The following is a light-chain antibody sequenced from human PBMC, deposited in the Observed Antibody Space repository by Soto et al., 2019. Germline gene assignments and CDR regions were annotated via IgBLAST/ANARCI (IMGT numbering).Light chain of an antibody. Sequence: QSALTQPASVSGSPGQSITISCIGTSSDIGAYNYVSWYQQHPGKVPKLMIYEVTNRPSGLSNRFSGSKSGNTASLTISGLQTEDEADYFCSSYTSTSTLYVFGTGTKLTV. CDR2: EVT. CDR3: SSYTSTSTLYV. J-gene: IGLJ1*01. V-gene: IGLV2-14*01. CDR1: SSDIGAYNY.